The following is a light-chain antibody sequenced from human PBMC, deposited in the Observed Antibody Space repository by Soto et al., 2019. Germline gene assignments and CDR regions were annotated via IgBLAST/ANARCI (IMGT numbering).Light chain of an antibody. CDR2: SNN. Sequence: QSVLTQPPSASGTPGQRVTISCSGSSSNIGSNYVYWYQQLPGTAPKLLIYSNNQRPSGVPDRFPGSKSGTSASLAISGLRSEDEADYYCAAWDDSLSGLVFGGGTKLTVL. CDR1: SSNIGSNY. V-gene: IGLV1-47*02. CDR3: AAWDDSLSGLV. J-gene: IGLJ2*01.